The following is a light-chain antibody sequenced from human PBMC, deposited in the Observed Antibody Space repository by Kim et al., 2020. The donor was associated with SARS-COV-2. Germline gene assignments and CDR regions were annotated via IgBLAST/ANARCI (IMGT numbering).Light chain of an antibody. J-gene: IGLJ3*02. CDR3: HSHDGSPWV. V-gene: IGLV6-57*03. CDR1: SGSIAITS. CDR2: EDN. Sequence: GKTFTLSCARVSGSIAITSVQWYQQRPGSAPPIVCYEDNRRPSGAPDRFSASIDSSSNSASLTISGRKTEDEANNNCHSHDGSPWVFGGGTKLTVL.